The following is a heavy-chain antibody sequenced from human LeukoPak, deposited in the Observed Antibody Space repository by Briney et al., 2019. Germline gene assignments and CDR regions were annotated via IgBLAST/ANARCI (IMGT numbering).Heavy chain of an antibody. CDR1: GFSFSSYW. V-gene: IGHV3-7*01. CDR2: IKQDGSEK. D-gene: IGHD3-3*01. CDR3: AREPHDFWSGNYMDG. J-gene: IGHJ6*03. Sequence: PGGSLRLSCAASGFSFSSYWMTWARQAPGKGLEGVANIKQDGSEKYYVDSVKGRFTISRDNAKNSLYLQMNSLRAEDTAVYYCAREPHDFWSGNYMDGWGKGTTGTVSS.